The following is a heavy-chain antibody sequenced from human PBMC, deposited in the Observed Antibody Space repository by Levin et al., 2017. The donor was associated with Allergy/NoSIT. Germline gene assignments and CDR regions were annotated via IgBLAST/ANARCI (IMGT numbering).Heavy chain of an antibody. D-gene: IGHD3-3*01. CDR3: AKDCYPLTTFGVVSEFDY. J-gene: IGHJ4*02. CDR1: GFTFSTYA. CDR2: VSGSGGNS. Sequence: GGSLRLSCAASGFTFSTYAMIWVRQAPGKGLEWVSAVSGSGGNSYYADSVKDRFSISRDNSKNMLYLQMNSLRAEDTAVYFCAKDCYPLTTFGVVSEFDYWGRGTLVTVSS. V-gene: IGHV3-23*01.